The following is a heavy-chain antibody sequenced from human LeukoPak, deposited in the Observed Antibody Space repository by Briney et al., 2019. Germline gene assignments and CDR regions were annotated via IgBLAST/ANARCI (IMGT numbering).Heavy chain of an antibody. Sequence: SETLSLTCTDPGGSISSYYWSWIPQPPGKGLEWIGYIYYSGSTNYNPSLKSRVTISVDTSKNQFSLKLSSVTAADTAVYYCARTYYDILTGYYPFDYWGQGTLVTVSS. CDR2: IYYSGST. CDR1: GGSISSYY. CDR3: ARTYYDILTGYYPFDY. J-gene: IGHJ4*02. D-gene: IGHD3-9*01. V-gene: IGHV4-59*01.